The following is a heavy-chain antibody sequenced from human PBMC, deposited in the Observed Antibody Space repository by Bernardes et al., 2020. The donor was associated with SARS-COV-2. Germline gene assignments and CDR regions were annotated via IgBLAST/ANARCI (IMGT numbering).Heavy chain of an antibody. J-gene: IGHJ4*02. CDR1: GFTFSSYA. Sequence: GGSLRLSCAASGFTFSSYAMHWVRQAPGKGLEWVAVISYDGSNKYYADSVKGRFTISRDNSKNTLYLQMNSLRAEDTAVYYCAREERSTSCPDYWGQGTLVTVSS. CDR3: AREERSTSCPDY. D-gene: IGHD2-2*01. CDR2: ISYDGSNK. V-gene: IGHV3-30*04.